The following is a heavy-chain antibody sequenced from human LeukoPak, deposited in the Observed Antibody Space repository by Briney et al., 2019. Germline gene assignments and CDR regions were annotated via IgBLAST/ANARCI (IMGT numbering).Heavy chain of an antibody. Sequence: GASVKVSCKASGYTFTTYYMHWVRQAPGQGLEWMGIINPGGGTTTYAQKFKGRVTMTRDTSTSTVFMELSSLRSEDTAVYYCARDLTNCGGDCYYSYYYGMDVWGQGTTVTVSS. D-gene: IGHD2-21*02. J-gene: IGHJ6*02. V-gene: IGHV1-46*01. CDR3: ARDLTNCGGDCYYSYYYGMDV. CDR2: INPGGGTT. CDR1: GYTFTTYY.